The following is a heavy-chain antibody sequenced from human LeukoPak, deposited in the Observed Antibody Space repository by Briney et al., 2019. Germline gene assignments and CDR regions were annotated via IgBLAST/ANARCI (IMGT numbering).Heavy chain of an antibody. CDR1: GFTFSSYA. CDR3: ANRRVYYYDSSGYYEDYYFDY. Sequence: GGSLRLSCAASGFTFSSYAMSWVRQDPGKGLEWVSAISGSGGSTYYADSVKGRFTISRDNSKNTLYLQMNSLRAEDTAVYYCANRRVYYYDSSGYYEDYYFDYWGQGTLVTVS. CDR2: ISGSGGST. V-gene: IGHV3-23*01. J-gene: IGHJ4*02. D-gene: IGHD3-22*01.